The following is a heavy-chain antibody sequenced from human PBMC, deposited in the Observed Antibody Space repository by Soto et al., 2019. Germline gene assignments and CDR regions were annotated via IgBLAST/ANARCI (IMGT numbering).Heavy chain of an antibody. CDR2: VYYTGTT. CDR1: GGSIGSYH. J-gene: IGHJ4*02. D-gene: IGHD4-17*01. CDR3: ARDTVLTGMFDF. Sequence: QVLLQESGPGQVKPSETLSPTCTVSGGSIGSYHWSWVRQPPGKGLEWIASVYYTGTTNYNPSLGSRVTISIDAPGNRFSMEITSVTAADTAIYYCARDTVLTGMFDFWGQGTLVTVSS. V-gene: IGHV4-59*01.